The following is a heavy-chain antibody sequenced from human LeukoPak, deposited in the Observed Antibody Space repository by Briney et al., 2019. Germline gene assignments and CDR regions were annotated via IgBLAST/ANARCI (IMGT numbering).Heavy chain of an antibody. J-gene: IGHJ6*02. CDR2: IIPILGIA. D-gene: IGHD2-15*01. V-gene: IGHV1-69*02. CDR1: GGTFSSYT. Sequence: ASVKVSCKASGGTFSSYTISWVPQAPGQGLEWMGRIIPILGIANYAQKFQGRVTITADKSTSTAYMELSSLRSEDTAVYYCARGAATPLVPRMNYGMDVWGQGTTVTVSS. CDR3: ARGAATPLVPRMNYGMDV.